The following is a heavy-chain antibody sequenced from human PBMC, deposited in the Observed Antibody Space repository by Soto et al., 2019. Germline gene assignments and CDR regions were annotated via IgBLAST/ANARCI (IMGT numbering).Heavy chain of an antibody. J-gene: IGHJ4*02. D-gene: IGHD6-13*01. V-gene: IGHV4-59*01. CDR2: IYYTGST. CDR3: AKYRRTEAEGYTLDY. Sequence: KPSETLSFTCTVSGDSISNYYWSWIRQPPGKRLEWIGYIYYTGSTIYNPSLESRVTMSVDTSKNQFSLKVNSVNAADTAVYYCAKYRRTEAEGYTLDYWGRGTLVTVSS. CDR1: GDSISNYY.